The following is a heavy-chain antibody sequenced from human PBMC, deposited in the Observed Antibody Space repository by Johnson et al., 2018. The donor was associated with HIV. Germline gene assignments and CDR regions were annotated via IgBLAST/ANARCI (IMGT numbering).Heavy chain of an antibody. D-gene: IGHD2-15*01. CDR2: MWYDGSKK. Sequence: QVQLVESGGGVVQPGRSLRLSCAASGFTFSSYGMHWVRQAPGKGLEWVAGMWYDGSKKDYADSVKGRFTVSRDSSKTTLYLQMKSLRPEDTAVYFCAKEDCSAVLCSDDAFHIWGQGTMVTVSS. CDR3: AKEDCSAVLCSDDAFHI. J-gene: IGHJ3*02. V-gene: IGHV3-33*03. CDR1: GFTFSSYG.